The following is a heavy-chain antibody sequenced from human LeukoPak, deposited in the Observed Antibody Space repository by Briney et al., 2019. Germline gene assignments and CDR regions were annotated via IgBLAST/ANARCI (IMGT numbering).Heavy chain of an antibody. J-gene: IGHJ1*01. V-gene: IGHV1-2*06. CDR1: GYTFTGYY. CDR3: ARGHYDFWSGYSKAEYFQH. CDR2: INPNSGGT. Sequence: ASVKVSCKASGYTFTGYYMHWVRQAPGQGLEWMGRINPNSGGTNYAQKFQGRVTMTRDTSISTAYMELSRLRSDDTAVYYCARGHYDFWSGYSKAEYFQHWGQGTLVTVSS. D-gene: IGHD3-3*01.